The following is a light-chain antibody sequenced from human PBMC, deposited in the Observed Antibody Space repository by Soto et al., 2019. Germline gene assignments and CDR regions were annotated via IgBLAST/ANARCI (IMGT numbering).Light chain of an antibody. CDR1: NIGSKD. J-gene: IGLJ2*01. Sequence: SSELTQPPSVSVAPGQTARITCGGTNIGSKDVYWYQQKPGQAPVVVVSGDSDRPSGVPERFSGYNSGATATLTISRAEAGDEAEFYCQVWDSDSDHVVFGGWPQLTVL. CDR3: QVWDSDSDHVV. CDR2: GDS. V-gene: IGLV3-21*02.